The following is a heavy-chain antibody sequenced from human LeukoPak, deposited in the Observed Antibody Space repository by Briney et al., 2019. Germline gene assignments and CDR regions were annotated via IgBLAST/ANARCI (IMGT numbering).Heavy chain of an antibody. J-gene: IGHJ4*02. Sequence: GGSLRLSCAASGFTFSNYAMSWVRQAPGKGLEWVSAVSGSDSSTYYADSVKGRFTISRDNSKNTLYLQMNSLRAEDTAIYYCAKQEYYYDNSGYDYCGQGTLVTVSS. D-gene: IGHD3-22*01. CDR1: GFTFSNYA. CDR3: AKQEYYYDNSGYDY. CDR2: VSGSDSST. V-gene: IGHV3-23*01.